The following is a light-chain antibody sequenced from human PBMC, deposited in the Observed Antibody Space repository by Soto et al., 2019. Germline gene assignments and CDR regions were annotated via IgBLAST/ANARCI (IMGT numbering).Light chain of an antibody. CDR3: CSYTTSNTRQIV. CDR2: DVS. Sequence: HSELTKPASVNGFPGQSITISCTRTSSDVGGYNYVSWYQQHPGKAPKFMIYDVSNRPSGVSNRFSGSKSGNTASLTISGLQAEDEADYYCCSYTTSNTRQIVFGTGTKVTVL. J-gene: IGLJ1*01. V-gene: IGLV2-14*01. CDR1: SSDVGGYNY.